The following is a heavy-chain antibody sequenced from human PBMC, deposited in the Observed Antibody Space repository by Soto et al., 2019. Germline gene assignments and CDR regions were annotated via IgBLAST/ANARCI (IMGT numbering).Heavy chain of an antibody. Sequence: SGPTLVNPTETLTLTCTVSGFSLSNARMGVSWIRQPPGKALEWLAHIFSNDEKSYSTSLKSRLTISKDTSKSQVVLTMTNMDPVDTATYYCARTGYSSSWGIDYWGQGTLVTVSS. J-gene: IGHJ4*02. CDR3: ARTGYSSSWGIDY. CDR2: IFSNDEK. V-gene: IGHV2-26*01. CDR1: GFSLSNARMG. D-gene: IGHD6-13*01.